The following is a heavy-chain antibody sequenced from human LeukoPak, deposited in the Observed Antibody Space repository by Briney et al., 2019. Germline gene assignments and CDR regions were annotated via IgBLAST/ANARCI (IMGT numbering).Heavy chain of an antibody. V-gene: IGHV3-23*01. CDR3: AKIYRYDYVWGSLDY. J-gene: IGHJ4*02. CDR1: GFTFSSYA. D-gene: IGHD3-16*01. Sequence: GGSLRLSCAASGFTFSSYAMSWVRQAPGKGLEWVSAISGSGGSTYYADSVKGRFTISRDNSKNALYLQMNSLRAEDTAVYYCAKIYRYDYVWGSLDYWGQGTLVTVSS. CDR2: ISGSGGST.